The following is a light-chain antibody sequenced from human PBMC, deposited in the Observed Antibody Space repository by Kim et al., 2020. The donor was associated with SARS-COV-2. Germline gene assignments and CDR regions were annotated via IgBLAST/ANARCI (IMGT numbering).Light chain of an antibody. CDR3: QQAHSFPLS. CDR1: QDISSW. J-gene: IGKJ4*01. Sequence: APVGDRVTITWRASQDISSWLAWYQQKPGKAPNLLIYAASSLQSGVPSRFSGSESGKDFTLTINNLQPEDFATYYCQQAHSFPLSFGGGTKVDIK. V-gene: IGKV1-12*01. CDR2: AAS.